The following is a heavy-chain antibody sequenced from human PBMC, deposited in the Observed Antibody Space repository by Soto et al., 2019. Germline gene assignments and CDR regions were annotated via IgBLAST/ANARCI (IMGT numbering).Heavy chain of an antibody. CDR3: VKGGWGSGSDY. V-gene: IGHV3-23*01. D-gene: IGHD7-27*01. Sequence: EVQVLESGGGLVQPGGSLRLSCTASGFTFSDTPMVWVRQAPGKALEWVSTIGRGGDTYYTDSLRGRFTISRDNSKNTLYRQMNTLRAEDTAKYYCVKGGWGSGSDYWGQGTLVTVSS. CDR1: GFTFSDTP. J-gene: IGHJ4*02. CDR2: IGRGGDT.